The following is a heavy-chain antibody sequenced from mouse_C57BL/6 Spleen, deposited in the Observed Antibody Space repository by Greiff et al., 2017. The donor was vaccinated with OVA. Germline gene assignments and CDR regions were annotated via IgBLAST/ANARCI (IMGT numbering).Heavy chain of an antibody. CDR3: TSYSNYVGWFAD. D-gene: IGHD2-5*01. CDR1: GFNIKDDY. CDR2: IDPENGDT. Sequence: EVQLQQSRAELVRPGASVKLSCTASGFNIKDDYMHWVKQRPEQGLEWIGWIDPENGDTEYASKFQGKATITADTSSNTAYLQLSSLTSEDTAVYYCTSYSNYVGWFADWGQGTLVTVSA. V-gene: IGHV14-4*01. J-gene: IGHJ3*01.